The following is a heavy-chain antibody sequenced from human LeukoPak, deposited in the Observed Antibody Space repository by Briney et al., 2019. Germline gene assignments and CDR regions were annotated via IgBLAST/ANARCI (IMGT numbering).Heavy chain of an antibody. CDR1: GYTFTSYY. CDR2: INPSGGST. J-gene: IGHJ4*02. CDR3: ARDGTSGSYYGSLDY. V-gene: IGHV1-46*01. D-gene: IGHD1-26*01. Sequence: ASVKASCKASGYTFTSYYMHWVRQAPGQGLEWMGIINPSGGSTSYAQKFQGRVTMTRDASTSTVYMELSSLRSEDTAVYYCARDGTSGSYYGSLDYWGQGTLVTVSS.